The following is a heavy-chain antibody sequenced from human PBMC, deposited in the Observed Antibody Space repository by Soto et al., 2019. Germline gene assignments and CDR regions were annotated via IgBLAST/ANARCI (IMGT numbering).Heavy chain of an antibody. CDR3: AGDSTRRGDCDI. V-gene: IGHV4-34*01. J-gene: IGHJ3*02. D-gene: IGHD2-2*01. Sequence: PSETLSLTCAIYDGSFSVYYWLWIRQSPGEGLPWIGEIYHSGSTSYRPCLKSRVTISVGAAKNRCSLKLSSVPSADTAAYCCAGDSTRRGDCDIWGQGTTVTVSS. CDR2: IYHSGST. CDR1: DGSFSVYY.